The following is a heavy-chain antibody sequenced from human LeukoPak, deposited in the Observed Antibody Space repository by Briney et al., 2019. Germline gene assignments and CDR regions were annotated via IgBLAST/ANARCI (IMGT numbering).Heavy chain of an antibody. J-gene: IGHJ5*02. V-gene: IGHV1-2*02. CDR3: ASQYCSSTSCYLNWFDP. CDR2: INPNSGGT. CDR1: GYTFTGYY. Sequence: ASVKVSCKASGYTFTGYYMHWVRQAPGQGLEWMGWINPNSGGTNYAQKFQGRVTMTRDTSISTAYMELSRLRSDDTAVYYCASQYCSSTSCYLNWFDPWGQGTLVTVSS. D-gene: IGHD2-2*01.